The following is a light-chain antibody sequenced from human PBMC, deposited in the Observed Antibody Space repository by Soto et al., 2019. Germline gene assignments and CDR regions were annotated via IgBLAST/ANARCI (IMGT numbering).Light chain of an antibody. CDR1: QSISSY. J-gene: IGKJ1*01. Sequence: DIQMTQSPSSLSASVGDRVTITCRASQSISSYLNWYQQKPGKAPKLLIYAASSLQSGVPSRFSGSGSGTDFTLTISSLQPDDFATYYCQQYKSYKTFGQGTKVEIK. CDR2: AAS. V-gene: IGKV1-39*01. CDR3: QQYKSYKT.